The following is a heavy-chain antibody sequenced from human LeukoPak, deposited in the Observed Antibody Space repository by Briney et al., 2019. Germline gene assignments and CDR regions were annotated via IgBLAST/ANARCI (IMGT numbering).Heavy chain of an antibody. J-gene: IGHJ6*02. CDR2: IYYSGST. V-gene: IGHV4-31*03. Sequence: SETLSLTCTVSGGSISRGGYYWSWIRQHPGKGLEWIGYIYYSGSTYYNPSLKSRVTISVDTSKNQFSLKLSSVTAADTAVYYCARVKDYCDNRGMDVWGQGTTVTVSS. CDR3: ARVKDYCDNRGMDV. CDR1: GGSISRGGYY. D-gene: IGHD4-17*01.